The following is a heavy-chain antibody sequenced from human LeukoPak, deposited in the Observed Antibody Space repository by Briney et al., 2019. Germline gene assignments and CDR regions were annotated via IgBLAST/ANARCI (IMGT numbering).Heavy chain of an antibody. CDR2: IYYSGST. CDR3: ARAPYPDYSNYFDY. V-gene: IGHV4-59*08. D-gene: IGHD4-11*01. CDR1: GGSISSYY. J-gene: IGHJ4*02. Sequence: SETLSLTCTVSGGSISSYYWSWIRQPPGKGREWLGYIYYSGSTNYNPSLKSRVTISVDTSKNQFSLKLSSVTAADTAVYYCARAPYPDYSNYFDYWGQGTLVTVSS.